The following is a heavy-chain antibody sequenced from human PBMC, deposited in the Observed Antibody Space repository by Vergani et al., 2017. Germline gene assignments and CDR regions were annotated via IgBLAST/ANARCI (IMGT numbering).Heavy chain of an antibody. CDR3: AKSGWLQHFGAHYFDS. Sequence: EVQLLESGGRLVQPGGSLRLSCAASGFAFSRYAMSWVRQAPGKGLEWVSGLTASGSGISYAVSVRGRFTISRDNSKNTLFLQMDSLRAEDTAVYYCAKSGWLQHFGAHYFDSWGHGILVTVSA. V-gene: IGHV3-23*01. CDR1: GFAFSRYA. CDR2: LTASGSGI. J-gene: IGHJ4*01. D-gene: IGHD5-24*01.